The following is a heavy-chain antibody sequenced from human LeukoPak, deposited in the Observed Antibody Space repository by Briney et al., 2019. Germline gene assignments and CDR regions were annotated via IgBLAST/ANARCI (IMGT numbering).Heavy chain of an antibody. CDR3: AKWGDYDILTGYYDTDY. D-gene: IGHD3-9*01. CDR2: IVGSGGST. CDR1: GFTFSNYA. J-gene: IGHJ4*02. V-gene: IGHV3-23*01. Sequence: HSGASLRLSCAASGFTFSNYAMSWVRQAPGKRLEWVSAIVGSGGSTYYADPVKGRFTISRDNPKNTLYLQMNSLRAEDTAVYYCAKWGDYDILTGYYDTDYWGQGTLVTVSS.